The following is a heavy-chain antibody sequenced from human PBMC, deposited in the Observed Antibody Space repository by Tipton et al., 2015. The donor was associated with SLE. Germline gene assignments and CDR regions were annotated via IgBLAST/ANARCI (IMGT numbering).Heavy chain of an antibody. Sequence: TLSLTCTVSGGSISSKTYYWGWIRQPPGKGLEWIGSMYYSGNTYYNPSFKSRVTISVDTSKNQFSLKLSSVTAADTALYYCALDRGGSPNGMDVWGQGTTVTVSS. CDR2: MYYSGNT. CDR1: GGSISSKTYY. J-gene: IGHJ6*02. CDR3: ALDRGGSPNGMDV. D-gene: IGHD2-15*01. V-gene: IGHV4-39*07.